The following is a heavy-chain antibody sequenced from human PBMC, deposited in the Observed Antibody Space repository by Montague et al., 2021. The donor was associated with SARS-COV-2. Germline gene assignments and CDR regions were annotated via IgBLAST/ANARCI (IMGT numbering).Heavy chain of an antibody. CDR3: ARSRGNVPSRPGFDY. D-gene: IGHD6-6*01. CDR1: GASVASGNFY. Sequence: SETLSLTCTVSGASVASGNFYWSWIRQPPGKGLEWIGYIYYTGHTNYNPSLESRVTMPVDPSKNQFSLTLTSVTAADTAVYYCARSRGNVPSRPGFDYWGQGALVTVSS. J-gene: IGHJ4*02. V-gene: IGHV4-61*01. CDR2: IYYTGHT.